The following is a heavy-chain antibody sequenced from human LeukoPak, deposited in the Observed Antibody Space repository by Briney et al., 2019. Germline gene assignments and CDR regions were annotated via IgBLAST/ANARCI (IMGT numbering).Heavy chain of an antibody. CDR1: GGSISSYY. V-gene: IGHV4-59*08. J-gene: IGHJ6*02. CDR3: ARREASYVMDV. Sequence: PSETLSLTCTVSGGSISSYYWSWIRQPPGKGLEWIGDIHYSGSTTYNPSLKSRVTISVDTSKNQFSLKLTSVTAADTAVYYCARREASYVMDVWGQGTTVTVSS. CDR2: IHYSGST.